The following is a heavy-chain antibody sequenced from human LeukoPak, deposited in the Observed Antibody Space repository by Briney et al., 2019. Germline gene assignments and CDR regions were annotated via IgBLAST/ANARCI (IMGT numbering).Heavy chain of an antibody. Sequence: GGSLRLSCAASGFTFSSYAMRWVRQAPGKGLEWVAVISYDGSNKYYADSVKGRFTISRDNSKNTLYLQMNSLRAEHTAVYYCAPRSGGSGSYYTYYWGQGTLVTVSS. CDR3: APRSGGSGSYYTYY. J-gene: IGHJ4*02. CDR2: ISYDGSNK. V-gene: IGHV3-30-3*01. D-gene: IGHD3-10*01. CDR1: GFTFSSYA.